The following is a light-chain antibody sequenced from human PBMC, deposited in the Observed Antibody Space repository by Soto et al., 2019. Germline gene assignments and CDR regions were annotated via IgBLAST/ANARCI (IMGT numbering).Light chain of an antibody. Sequence: DIQMTQSPSSMSAYVGDRVTITCRASQGISTYLVWYEQRQWRARKLLIYDASSLLSGVPSRFSGSGSGTDFTLTISSLQPEDCATDYCQQSYRTPYTFGQGTKLETK. CDR2: DAS. CDR3: QQSYRTPYT. J-gene: IGKJ2*01. CDR1: QGISTY. V-gene: IGKV1-39*01.